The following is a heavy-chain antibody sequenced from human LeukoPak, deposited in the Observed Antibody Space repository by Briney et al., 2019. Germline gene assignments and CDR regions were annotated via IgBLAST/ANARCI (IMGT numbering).Heavy chain of an antibody. CDR3: ARVPSKWDNWFDP. V-gene: IGHV4-4*02. D-gene: IGHD1-26*01. CDR2: IYHSGST. CDR1: GGSISSSNW. J-gene: IGHJ5*02. Sequence: PSETLSLTCAVSGGSISSSNWWSWVRQPPGKGLGWIGEIYHSGSTNYNPSLKSRATISIDNSKNHFSLKLSSVTAADTAVYYCARVPSKWDNWFDPWGQGTLVTVSS.